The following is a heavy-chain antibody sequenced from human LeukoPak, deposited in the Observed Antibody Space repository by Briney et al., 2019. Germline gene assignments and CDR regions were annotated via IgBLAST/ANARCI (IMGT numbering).Heavy chain of an antibody. V-gene: IGHV4-39*01. CDR2: IYYSGST. CDR1: GVSISSSDYY. CDR3: ARHVPSTIFFNWFDP. D-gene: IGHD3-3*01. J-gene: IGHJ5*02. Sequence: SETLSLTCTVSGVSISSSDYYWGWIRQSPGKGLEWIGSIYYSGSTYYNPSFKSRVTISVDTSKNQFFLKVSSVTAADTTVYYCARHVPSTIFFNWFDPWGQGTLVTVSS.